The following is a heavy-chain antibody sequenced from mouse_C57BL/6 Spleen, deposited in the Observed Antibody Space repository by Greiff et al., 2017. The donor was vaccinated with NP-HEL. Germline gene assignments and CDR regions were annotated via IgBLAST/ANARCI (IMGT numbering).Heavy chain of an antibody. CDR3: ARGDYGSRGRYFDV. V-gene: IGHV5-17*01. CDR2: ISSGSSTI. Sequence: EVQGVESGGGLVKPGGSLKLSCAASGFTFSDYGMHWVRQAPEKGLEWVASISSGSSTIYYTDTVKGRFTISRDNAKNTLFLQMTSLRSEDTAMYYCARGDYGSRGRYFDVWGTGTTVTVSS. CDR1: GFTFSDYG. D-gene: IGHD1-1*01. J-gene: IGHJ1*03.